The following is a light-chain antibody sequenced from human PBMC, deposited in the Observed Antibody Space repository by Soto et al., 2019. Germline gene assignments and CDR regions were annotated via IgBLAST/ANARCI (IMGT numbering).Light chain of an antibody. Sequence: LTQPASVCGSPGQSTTISCTGTISDVGAYTSVSWYQHHPGKAPKVIIYEVNKRPSGISNRFSGSKSVNKASLTISGLQPDDEAHYYCRSYTSDNRDYVFGTGTEVTV. V-gene: IGLV2-14*01. CDR2: EVN. CDR3: RSYTSDNRDYV. J-gene: IGLJ1*01. CDR1: ISDVGAYTS.